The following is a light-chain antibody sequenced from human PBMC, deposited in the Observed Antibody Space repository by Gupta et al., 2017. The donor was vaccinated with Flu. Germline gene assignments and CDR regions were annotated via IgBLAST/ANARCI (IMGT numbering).Light chain of an antibody. Sequence: QSVFTQPPSVSAAPGQKVTISCSGGDSNGGNNYVSWYQQLPGTAPPRIIEDNHKRPSAIHHRFFYDTNCESATPDTSGRHHGDDAADYCCTSVNGMQVHVLLGGGTRLTVL. V-gene: IGLV1-51*01. J-gene: IGLJ2*01. CDR1: DSNGGNNY. CDR3: CTSVNGMQVHVL. CDR2: DNH.